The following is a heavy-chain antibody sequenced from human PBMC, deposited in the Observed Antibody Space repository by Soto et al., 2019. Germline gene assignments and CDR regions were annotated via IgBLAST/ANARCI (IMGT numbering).Heavy chain of an antibody. CDR3: ARVGDSSGWYGGAYYYYYGMDV. J-gene: IGHJ6*02. D-gene: IGHD6-19*01. Sequence: GGSLRLSCAASGFTFSSYAMHWVRQAPGKGLEWVAVISYDGSNKYYADSVKGRFTISRDNSKNTLYLQMNSLRAEDTAVYYCARVGDSSGWYGGAYYYYYGMDVWGQGTTVTVSS. V-gene: IGHV3-30-3*01. CDR1: GFTFSSYA. CDR2: ISYDGSNK.